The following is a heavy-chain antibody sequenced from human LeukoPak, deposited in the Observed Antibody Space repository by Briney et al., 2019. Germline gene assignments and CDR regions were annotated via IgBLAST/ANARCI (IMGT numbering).Heavy chain of an antibody. Sequence: VSCEPSGGTFSVDAISSGPDAPGGGLEWMIGIFVIVGTPNSTQTFRGRVTITADESTSTAYVELSSLRSEDTAVYCGAREGGWPKPYYFDYWGQGTLVTVSS. CDR1: GGTFSVDA. D-gene: IGHD2-15*01. V-gene: IGHV1-69*01. J-gene: IGHJ4*02. CDR2: IFVIVGTP. CDR3: AREGGWPKPYYFDY.